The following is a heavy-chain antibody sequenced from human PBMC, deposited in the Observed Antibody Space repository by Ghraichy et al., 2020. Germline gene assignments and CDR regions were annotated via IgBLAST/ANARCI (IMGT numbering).Heavy chain of an antibody. CDR3: VSARALPGY. CDR1: GFTFNNYW. Sequence: GESLNISCAASGFTFNNYWMHWVRQAPGKGLVWVSLISSDGSTTRYGDSVKGRFTISRDNAKSTLNLQMNSLRAEDTAVYYCVSARALPGYWGQGTLVTVSS. CDR2: ISSDGSTT. V-gene: IGHV3-74*01. J-gene: IGHJ4*02.